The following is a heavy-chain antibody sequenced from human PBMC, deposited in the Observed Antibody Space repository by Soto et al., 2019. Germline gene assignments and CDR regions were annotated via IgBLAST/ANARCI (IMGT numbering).Heavy chain of an antibody. D-gene: IGHD3-22*01. Sequence: EVQLVESGGGLVKPGGSLRLSCAASGFTFSNAWMNWVRQAPGKGLEWVGRIKSKTDGGTTDYAAPVKGRFTISRDDSKNTLYLQMNSLKTEDTTVYYCTTDHSSPRLGAFDIWGQGTMVTVSS. CDR3: TTDHSSPRLGAFDI. CDR2: IKSKTDGGTT. CDR1: GFTFSNAW. J-gene: IGHJ3*02. V-gene: IGHV3-15*07.